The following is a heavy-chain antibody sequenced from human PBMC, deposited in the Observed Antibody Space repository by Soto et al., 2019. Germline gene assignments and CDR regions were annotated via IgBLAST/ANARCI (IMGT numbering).Heavy chain of an antibody. CDR1: VGTFGIHG. J-gene: IGHJ4*02. Sequence: QVQLVQSGAEVKKPGSSVKVSCKASVGTFGIHGFAWVRHAPGQGLEWMGGFIAMLGTPTYAKKVQGRATRTADESLTSSYWELRSLRSEDTAVYFCARGDMAKCDYWGQGTVVTVSS. CDR3: ARGDMAKCDY. D-gene: IGHD2-15*01. V-gene: IGHV1-69*01. CDR2: FIAMLGTP.